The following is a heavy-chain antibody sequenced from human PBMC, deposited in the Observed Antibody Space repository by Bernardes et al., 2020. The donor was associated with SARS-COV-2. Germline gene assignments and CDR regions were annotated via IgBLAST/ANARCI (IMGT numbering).Heavy chain of an antibody. Sequence: SETLSLTCTVSGVSISSSSYYWGWIRQPPGKGLEWIGRIYYSGSTYYNPSLKGRVTISVDTSKNQFSLKLSSVTAAETAVYYCTRQQLGGVTIFGVVTTDRDYDYWRQGTLVTVSS. CDR3: TRQQLGGVTIFGVVTTDRDYDY. V-gene: IGHV4-39*01. CDR2: IYYSGST. CDR1: GVSISSSSYY. D-gene: IGHD3-3*01. J-gene: IGHJ4*02.